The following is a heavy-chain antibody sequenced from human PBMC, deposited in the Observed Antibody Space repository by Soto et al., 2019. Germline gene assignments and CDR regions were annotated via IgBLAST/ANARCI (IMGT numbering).Heavy chain of an antibody. Sequence: SETLSLTCVVSGGSISSTNWWTWVRQTPGKGLEWIGEVYHTGSTKYNPSLRNRVTISLDKSNNQFSLNLKSVTAADTAVYYCARHLTYCSAGSCYSDFPYYGMDVCGQVTTVTVSS. CDR2: VYHTGST. CDR1: GGSISSTNW. D-gene: IGHD2-15*01. J-gene: IGHJ6*02. CDR3: ARHLTYCSAGSCYSDFPYYGMDV. V-gene: IGHV4-4*02.